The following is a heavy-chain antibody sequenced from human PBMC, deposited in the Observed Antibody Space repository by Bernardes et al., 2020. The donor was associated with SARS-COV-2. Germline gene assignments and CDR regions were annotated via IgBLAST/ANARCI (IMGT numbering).Heavy chain of an antibody. Sequence: SGPTLVKPTQTLTLTCTFSGFPLSTSGMCVSWIRQPPGKALEWLALIDWDDDKYYSTSLKTRLTISKDTSKNQVVLTMTNMDPVDTATYYCARIQYSNYDGETFDYWGQGTLVTVSS. CDR3: ARIQYSNYDGETFDY. J-gene: IGHJ4*02. D-gene: IGHD4-4*01. V-gene: IGHV2-70*01. CDR1: GFPLSTSGMC. CDR2: IDWDDDK.